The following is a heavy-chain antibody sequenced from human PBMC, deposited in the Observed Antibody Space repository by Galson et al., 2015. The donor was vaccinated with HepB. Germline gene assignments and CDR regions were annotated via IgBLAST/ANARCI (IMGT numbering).Heavy chain of an antibody. CDR2: TYYRSKWYF. CDR3: ASRRKVGSGPALATFFYMDV. V-gene: IGHV6-1*01. D-gene: IGHD3-10*01. CDR1: GDSVSSTSAT. Sequence: CAISGDSVSSTSATWYWIRQSPSRGLEWLGRTYYRSKWYFDYAVSMKGRIAVNPDTSMNQFSLQLNSVTPEDTAVYYCASRRKVGSGPALATFFYMDVWGKGTTVTVSS. J-gene: IGHJ6*03.